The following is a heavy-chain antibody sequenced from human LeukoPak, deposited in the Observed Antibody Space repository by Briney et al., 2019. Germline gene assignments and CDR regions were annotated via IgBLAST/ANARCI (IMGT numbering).Heavy chain of an antibody. J-gene: IGHJ4*02. V-gene: IGHV1-2*02. CDR2: INPNSGGT. D-gene: IGHD6-13*01. Sequence: ASVKLSCKASGYTFTGYYMHWVRQAPGQGLEWMGWINPNSGGTNYAQKFQGRVTMTRDTSISTAYMELSGLRSDDTAVYYCARGGGYSSSWYEAYWGQGTLVTVPS. CDR3: ARGGGYSSSWYEAY. CDR1: GYTFTGYY.